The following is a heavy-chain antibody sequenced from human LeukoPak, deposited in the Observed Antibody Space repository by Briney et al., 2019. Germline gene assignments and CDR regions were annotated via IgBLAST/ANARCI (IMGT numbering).Heavy chain of an antibody. CDR1: GGSISGSGYY. Sequence: ASETLSLTCTVSGGSISGSGYYWAWIRQPPEKGLEWIGSIYYSGTTYFNPSLKSRITISIDTSKNQFSLKLTSVTAADTAVYYCATGPPLGPGFWGQGTPVTVSS. V-gene: IGHV4-39*01. D-gene: IGHD7-27*01. CDR2: IYYSGTT. J-gene: IGHJ4*02. CDR3: ATGPPLGPGF.